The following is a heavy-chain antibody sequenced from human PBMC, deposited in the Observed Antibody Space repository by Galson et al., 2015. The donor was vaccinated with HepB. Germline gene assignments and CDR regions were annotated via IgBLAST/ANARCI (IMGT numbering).Heavy chain of an antibody. CDR3: ARGRRITMVREVITENRPRQPAFDP. D-gene: IGHD3-10*01. J-gene: IGHJ5*02. V-gene: IGHV4-34*01. CDR1: VGSFSGYY. CDR2: IYDSGNT. Sequence: EPLSLTSAVYVGSFSGYYWSWIRPPPEKGVWWIGIIYDSGNTYYTPSLKGRVTISRDTSKNQLSLKLNSLTAEDTAVYYCARGRRITMVREVITENRPRQPAFDPWGQGTLVTASS.